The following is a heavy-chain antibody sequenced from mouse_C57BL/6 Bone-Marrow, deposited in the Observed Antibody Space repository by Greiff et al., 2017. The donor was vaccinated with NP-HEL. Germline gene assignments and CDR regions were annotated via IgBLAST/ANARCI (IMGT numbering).Heavy chain of an antibody. Sequence: QVQLQQPGAELVKPGASVKLSCKASGYTFTSYWMHWVKQRPGQGLEWIGMIHPNSGSTNYNEKFKSKATLTVDKSSSTAYMQLSSLTSEDSAVYYCAKRVGRWYFDYWGQGTTLTVSS. V-gene: IGHV1-64*01. CDR3: AKRVGRWYFDY. D-gene: IGHD4-1*01. CDR1: GYTFTSYW. J-gene: IGHJ2*01. CDR2: IHPNSGST.